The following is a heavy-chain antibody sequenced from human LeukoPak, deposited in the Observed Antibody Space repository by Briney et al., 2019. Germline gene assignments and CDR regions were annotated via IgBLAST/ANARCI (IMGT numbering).Heavy chain of an antibody. Sequence: ASVKVSCKASGYTFTSYGISWVRQAPGQGLEWMGWISAYNGNTNYAQKLQGRVTMTTDTSTSTAYMELSSLRSEDTAVYYCASHKQQLAQPHLDYWGQGTLVTVSS. CDR2: ISAYNGNT. D-gene: IGHD6-13*01. CDR1: GYTFTSYG. J-gene: IGHJ4*02. CDR3: ASHKQQLAQPHLDY. V-gene: IGHV1-18*01.